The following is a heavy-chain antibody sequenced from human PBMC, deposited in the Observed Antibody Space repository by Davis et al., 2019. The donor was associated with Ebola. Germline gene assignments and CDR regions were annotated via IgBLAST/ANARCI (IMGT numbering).Heavy chain of an antibody. Sequence: SGPPLVKPTDTLTLTCTVSVFPHSNASMGVSWIRPPPGKALEWLAHIFSNDEKSYSTSLKSRLTISKDTSKSQVVLTMTNMDPVDTATYYCARIPSPYATYYFDYWGQGTLVTVSS. CDR2: IFSNDEK. D-gene: IGHD5-12*01. V-gene: IGHV2-26*01. CDR1: VFPHSNASMG. J-gene: IGHJ4*02. CDR3: ARIPSPYATYYFDY.